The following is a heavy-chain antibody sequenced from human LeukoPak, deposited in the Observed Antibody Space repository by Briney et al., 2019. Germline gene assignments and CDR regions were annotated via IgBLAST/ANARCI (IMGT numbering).Heavy chain of an antibody. Sequence: GGSLRLSCAASGLTFSSYWMSWVRQAPGKGLEWVANIKQDGSEKYYVDSVKGRFTISRDNAKNSPYLQMNSLRAEDTAVYYCARDFRFLEWLCYDYWGQGTLVTVSS. D-gene: IGHD3-3*01. CDR3: ARDFRFLEWLCYDY. CDR2: IKQDGSEK. J-gene: IGHJ4*02. CDR1: GLTFSSYW. V-gene: IGHV3-7*01.